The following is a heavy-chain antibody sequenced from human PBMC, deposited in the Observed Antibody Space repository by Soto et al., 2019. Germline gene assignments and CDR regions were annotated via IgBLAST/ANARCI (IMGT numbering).Heavy chain of an antibody. D-gene: IGHD2-15*01. Sequence: QVQLQESGPGLVKPSQTLSLTCTVSGGSISSGGYYWSWIRQHPGKGLEWIGYIYYSGSTYYNPFLNSRVTISVETSKNQFSLKLSSVTAADTAVYYCAREVVHNRMGVRDAFDIWGQGTMVTVSS. CDR2: IYYSGST. J-gene: IGHJ3*02. CDR1: GGSISSGGYY. V-gene: IGHV4-31*03. CDR3: AREVVHNRMGVRDAFDI.